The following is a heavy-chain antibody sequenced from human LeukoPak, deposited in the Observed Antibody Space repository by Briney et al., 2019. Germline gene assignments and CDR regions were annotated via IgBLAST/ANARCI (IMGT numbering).Heavy chain of an antibody. Sequence: SETLSLTCTVSGSSISSHSWGWVRQPPGEGVEWIGYDSNSGNINYNPALKSRVTISVDTSERQFSLKLSSVSAADTAVYYCARDNWGSLDYWGQGILVTVSS. D-gene: IGHD7-27*01. V-gene: IGHV4-59*11. CDR1: GSSISSHS. J-gene: IGHJ4*02. CDR3: ARDNWGSLDY. CDR2: DSNSGNI.